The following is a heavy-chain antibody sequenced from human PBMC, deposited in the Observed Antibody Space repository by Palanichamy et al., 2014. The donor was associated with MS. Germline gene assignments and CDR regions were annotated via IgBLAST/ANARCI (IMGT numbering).Heavy chain of an antibody. Sequence: VGSGGGLVEPGRSLRLSCAASGFTFNNYAMAWVRQAPGRGLEWVSAITGSGGDTWHADSVKGRVTISRDNSKNTLSLQMNSLRAEDTAIYYYAKGSDSSRPYYFDSWGQGTLVTVSS. CDR3: AKGSDSSRPYYFDS. J-gene: IGHJ4*02. CDR2: ITGSGGDT. CDR1: GFTFNNYA. D-gene: IGHD6-6*01. V-gene: IGHV3-23*04.